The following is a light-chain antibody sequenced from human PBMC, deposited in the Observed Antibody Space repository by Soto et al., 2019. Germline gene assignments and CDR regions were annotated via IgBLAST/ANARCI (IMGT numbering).Light chain of an antibody. V-gene: IGLV2-14*01. Sequence: QSALTQPASVSGSPGQSITISCTGTSSDVGAYNYVSWSQQHPGKAPKLIIYEVSNRPSGVSNRFSGSKSGNTAALTISGLQADDEADYYCSSYTSSSTLVFGGGTKLTVL. CDR2: EVS. CDR1: SSDVGAYNY. CDR3: SSYTSSSTLV. J-gene: IGLJ2*01.